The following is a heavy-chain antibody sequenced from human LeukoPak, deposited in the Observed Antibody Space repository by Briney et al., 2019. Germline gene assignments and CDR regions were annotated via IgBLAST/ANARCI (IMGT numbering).Heavy chain of an antibody. CDR3: ARTYYYGSGSYYEHRDAFDI. CDR2: IYTSGST. V-gene: IGHV4-4*07. J-gene: IGHJ3*02. D-gene: IGHD3-10*01. CDR1: GGSISSYY. Sequence: SETLSLTCTVSGGSISSYYWSWIRQPAGKGLEWIGRIYTSGSTNYNPSLKSRVTMSVDTSKNQFSLKLSSVTAADTAVYYCARTYYYGSGSYYEHRDAFDIWGQGTMVTVSS.